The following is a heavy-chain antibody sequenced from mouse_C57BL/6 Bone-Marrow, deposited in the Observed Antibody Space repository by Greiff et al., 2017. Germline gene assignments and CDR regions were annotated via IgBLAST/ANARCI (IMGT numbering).Heavy chain of an antibody. CDR3: ARGYWDVLAY. V-gene: IGHV5-4*01. J-gene: IGHJ2*01. Sequence: DVHLVESGGGLVKPGGSLKLSCAASGFTFSSYAMSWVRQTPEKRLEWVATISDGGSYTYYPDNVKGRFTISRDNAKNNLYLQMSHLKSEDTAMYYCARGYWDVLAYWGQGTTLTVSS. CDR2: ISDGGSYT. D-gene: IGHD4-1*01. CDR1: GFTFSSYA.